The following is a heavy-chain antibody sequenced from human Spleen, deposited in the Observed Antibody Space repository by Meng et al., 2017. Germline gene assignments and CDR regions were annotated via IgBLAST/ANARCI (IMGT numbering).Heavy chain of an antibody. CDR1: GGSISVSDYY. J-gene: IGHJ2*01. D-gene: IGHD3-16*01. CDR2: IYYSGGT. Sequence: ESVPGLVNPSEPWSLTCTVSGGSISVSDYYWGWIRQPPGKGLECIGTIYYSGGTYYNPSLKSRVTISVDTSKNQFSLKLSSVTAADTAVYYCARGLWVTSSSWYFDLWGRGTLVTVSS. V-gene: IGHV4-39*07. CDR3: ARGLWVTSSSWYFDL.